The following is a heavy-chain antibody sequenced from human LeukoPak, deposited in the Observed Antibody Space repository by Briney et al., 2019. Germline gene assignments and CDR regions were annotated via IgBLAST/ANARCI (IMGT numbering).Heavy chain of an antibody. CDR3: ARALDLYSSSQRGYNWFDP. CDR2: IYTSGST. J-gene: IGHJ5*02. CDR1: GGSISSYY. D-gene: IGHD6-13*01. V-gene: IGHV4-4*07. Sequence: SETLSLTCTVSGGSISSYYWSWIRQPAGKGLEWIGRIYTSGSTNYNPSLKSRVTISVDTSKNQFSLKLSSVTAADTAVYYCARALDLYSSSQRGYNWFDPWGQGTLVTVSS.